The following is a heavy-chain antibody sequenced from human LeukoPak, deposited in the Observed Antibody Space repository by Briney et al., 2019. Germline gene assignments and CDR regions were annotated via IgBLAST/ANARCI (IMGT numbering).Heavy chain of an antibody. CDR2: LSRGGETT. J-gene: IGHJ4*02. V-gene: IGHV3-23*01. CDR3: AKEQRIRHCSEGVCMEGYYFDY. CDR1: GFPFNMFA. D-gene: IGHD2-8*01. Sequence: PGGSLRLSCTGSGFPFNMFAMNWVRQAPGQGLEWVSGLSRGGETTNYADSVKGRFTVSRDTSKNMVFLQMNDLRPEDTAVYYCAKEQRIRHCSEGVCMEGYYFDYWGQGSLVTLSS.